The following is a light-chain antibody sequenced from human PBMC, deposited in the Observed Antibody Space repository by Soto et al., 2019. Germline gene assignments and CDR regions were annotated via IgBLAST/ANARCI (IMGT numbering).Light chain of an antibody. CDR3: SSYRDTSTV. CDR1: SSDVGGYNY. J-gene: IGLJ2*01. CDR2: DVS. V-gene: IGLV2-14*01. Sequence: QSVLTQPASVSGSPGQSITISCTGTSSDVGGYNYVSWYQQHPGKAPKLMIYDVSNRPSGVSYRFSGSKSGNTASLTISGLQAEDEADYYCSSYRDTSTVFGGGTKLTVL.